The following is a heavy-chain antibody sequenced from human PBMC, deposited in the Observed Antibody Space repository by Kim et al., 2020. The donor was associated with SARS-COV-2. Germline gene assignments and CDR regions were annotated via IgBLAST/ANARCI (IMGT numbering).Heavy chain of an antibody. CDR3: AKSDFFDI. V-gene: IGHV3-74*01. CDR2: DGSST. D-gene: IGHD2-21*01. J-gene: IGHJ3*02. Sequence: DGSSTSYADSVQGRFTVSRDNAKNTLYLQMNSLRAEDTAVYYCAKSDFFDIWGQGTMVTVSS.